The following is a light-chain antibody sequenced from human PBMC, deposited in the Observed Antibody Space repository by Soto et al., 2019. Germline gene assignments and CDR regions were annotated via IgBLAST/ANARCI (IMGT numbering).Light chain of an antibody. V-gene: IGLV4-69*01. CDR1: SGHSSYA. Sequence: QPVLTQSPSVSASLGASVKLTCTLSSGHSSYAIAWHQQQPEKGPRYLMKLNSDGSHSKGDGIPDRFSGSSSGAERYLTISSLQSEDEADYYCQTWVTGIYVFGTGTKLTVL. J-gene: IGLJ1*01. CDR2: LNSDGSH. CDR3: QTWVTGIYV.